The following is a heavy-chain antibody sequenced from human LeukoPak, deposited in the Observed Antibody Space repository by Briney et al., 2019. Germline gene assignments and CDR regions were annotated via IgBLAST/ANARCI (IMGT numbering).Heavy chain of an antibody. CDR1: GGSIRSYY. J-gene: IGHJ4*02. Sequence: PSETLSLTCTVSGGSIRSYYWSWIRQPPGKGLEWIGYIYYSGSTNYNPSLKSRVTISVDTSKNQFSLKLGSVTAADTAVYYCARSSESYDSSGYYSYYFDYWGQGTLVTVSS. CDR2: IYYSGST. V-gene: IGHV4-59*01. CDR3: ARSSESYDSSGYYSYYFDY. D-gene: IGHD3-22*01.